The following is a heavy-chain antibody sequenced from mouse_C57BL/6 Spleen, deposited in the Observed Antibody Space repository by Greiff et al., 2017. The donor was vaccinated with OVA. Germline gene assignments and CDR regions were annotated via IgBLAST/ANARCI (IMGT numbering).Heavy chain of an antibody. CDR2: ISSGSSTI. D-gene: IGHD4-1*01. V-gene: IGHV5-17*01. CDR3: ARGAGTGPFDY. J-gene: IGHJ2*01. Sequence: DVKLVESGGGLVKPGGSLKLSCAASGFTFSDYGMHWVRQAPEKGLEWVAYISSGSSTIYYADTVKGRFTISRDNAKNTLFLQMTSLRSEDTAMYYGARGAGTGPFDYWGQGTTLTVSS. CDR1: GFTFSDYG.